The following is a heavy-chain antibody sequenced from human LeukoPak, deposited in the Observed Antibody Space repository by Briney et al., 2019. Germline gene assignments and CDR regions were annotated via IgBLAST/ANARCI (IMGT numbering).Heavy chain of an antibody. CDR1: GGSISSSSYY. CDR2: IYYSGST. D-gene: IGHD1-26*01. CDR3: ARLVAAWELHDAFDI. V-gene: IGHV4-39*07. Sequence: PSETLSLTCIVSGGSISSSSYYWGWIRQTPGKGLEWIGSIYYSGSTYYNPSFKSRVTISVDTSKNQFSLKLSSVTAADTAVYYCARLVAAWELHDAFDIWGQGTMVTVSS. J-gene: IGHJ3*02.